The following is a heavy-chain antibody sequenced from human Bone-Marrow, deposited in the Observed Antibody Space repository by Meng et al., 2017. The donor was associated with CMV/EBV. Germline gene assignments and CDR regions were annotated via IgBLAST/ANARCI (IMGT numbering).Heavy chain of an antibody. J-gene: IGHJ4*02. CDR1: GDSINSRYW. V-gene: IGHV4-4*02. Sequence: LPCAVSGDSINSRYWWSWVRQPPGKGLEWIGEIYHSGSTNYNPSLKSRVTISVDKSKNQFSLKLSSVTAADTAVYYCARNHGKTDFDYWGQGTLVTVSS. CDR3: ARNHGKTDFDY. CDR2: IYHSGST. D-gene: IGHD1-14*01.